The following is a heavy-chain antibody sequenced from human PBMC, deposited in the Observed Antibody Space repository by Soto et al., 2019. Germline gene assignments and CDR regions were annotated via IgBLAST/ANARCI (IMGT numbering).Heavy chain of an antibody. V-gene: IGHV3-48*02. D-gene: IGHD3-22*01. J-gene: IGHJ5*02. CDR2: ISSSSSTI. Sequence: GGSLRLSCAASGFTFSSYSMNLVRQAPGKGLEWVSYISSSSSTIYYADSVKGRFTISRDNAKNSLYLQMNSLRDEDTAVYYCAREGGSGYHNWFDPWGQGTLVTVSS. CDR3: AREGGSGYHNWFDP. CDR1: GFTFSSYS.